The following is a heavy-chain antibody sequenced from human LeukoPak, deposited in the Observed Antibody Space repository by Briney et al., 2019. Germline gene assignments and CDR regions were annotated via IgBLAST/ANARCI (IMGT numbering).Heavy chain of an antibody. D-gene: IGHD2-15*01. CDR1: GFTFSSYG. V-gene: IGHV3-30*18. Sequence: GGSLRLSCAASGFTFSSYGMHWVRQAPGKGLEWVAVISYDGSNKYYADSVKGRFTISRDNSKNTLYLQMNSLRAEDTAVYYCAKAPNSGGNCYDASDVWGQGTMVTVSS. J-gene: IGHJ3*01. CDR3: AKAPNSGGNCYDASDV. CDR2: ISYDGSNK.